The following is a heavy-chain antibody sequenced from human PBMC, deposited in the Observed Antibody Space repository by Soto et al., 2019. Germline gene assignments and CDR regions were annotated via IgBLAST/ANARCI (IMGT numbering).Heavy chain of an antibody. Sequence: QVQLVESGGGVVQPGRSLRLSCAASGFTFSSYGMHWVRQAPGKGLEWVAVISYDGSNKYYADSVKGRFTISRDNSKNTMYLQMNSMSAEDTAVYYCAKDRTMALDYWCQGTLVTVSS. J-gene: IGHJ4*02. CDR1: GFTFSSYG. CDR3: AKDRTMALDY. D-gene: IGHD3-10*01. CDR2: ISYDGSNK. V-gene: IGHV3-30*18.